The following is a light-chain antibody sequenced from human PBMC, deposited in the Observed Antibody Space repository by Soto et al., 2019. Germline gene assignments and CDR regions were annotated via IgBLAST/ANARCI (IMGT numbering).Light chain of an antibody. CDR3: QQYNSYSGT. J-gene: IGKJ1*01. CDR1: QSINNW. Sequence: DIQMTQSPATLSASIGDRVTITCRASQSINNWLAWFQQQPGKAPKVLIYKASNLESGVPSRFSGSGSGTEFTLTISSLQPDDFATYYCQQYNSYSGTFGQGTKVEIK. CDR2: KAS. V-gene: IGKV1-5*03.